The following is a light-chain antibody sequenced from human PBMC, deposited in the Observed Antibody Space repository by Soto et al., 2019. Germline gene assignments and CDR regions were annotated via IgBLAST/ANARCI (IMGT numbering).Light chain of an antibody. CDR2: EVS. J-gene: IGLJ2*01. V-gene: IGLV2-8*01. CDR3: SSYGGSKNLV. CDR1: SSDVGGYNY. Sequence: QSALTQPPSASGSPGQSVTISCTGTSSDVGGYNYVSWYQQHPGKVPKLMIYEVSKRPSGVPDRFSGSKSGNTASLTVSGLQAEDEADYYCSSYGGSKNLVFGGGTQLTVL.